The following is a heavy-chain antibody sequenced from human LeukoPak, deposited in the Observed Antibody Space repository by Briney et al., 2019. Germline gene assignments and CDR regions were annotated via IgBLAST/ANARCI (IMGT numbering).Heavy chain of an antibody. J-gene: IGHJ4*02. Sequence: GESLKISCKGSGYSFTTYWIGWVRQMPGKGLEWMGIIYPGDSDTRYSPSFQGQVTISADKSISTAYLQWSSLKASDTAMYYCARQARGYSYEYYFDYWGQGTLVTVSS. D-gene: IGHD5-18*01. V-gene: IGHV5-51*01. CDR1: GYSFTTYW. CDR2: IYPGDSDT. CDR3: ARQARGYSYEYYFDY.